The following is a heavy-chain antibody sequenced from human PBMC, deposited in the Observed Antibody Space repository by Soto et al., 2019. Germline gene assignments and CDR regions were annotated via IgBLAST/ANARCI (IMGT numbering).Heavy chain of an antibody. Sequence: QLQLQESGSGLVKPSQTLSLTCAVSGGSISSGGYSWSWIRQPPGKGLEWIGYIYHSGSTYYSPSINSRVTISVDRSKNQFSLKLSYVTAADTAVYYCARGQVVAAQHWGQGTLVTVSS. CDR2: IYHSGST. D-gene: IGHD2-15*01. CDR1: GGSISSGGYS. J-gene: IGHJ4*02. V-gene: IGHV4-30-2*01. CDR3: ARGQVVAAQH.